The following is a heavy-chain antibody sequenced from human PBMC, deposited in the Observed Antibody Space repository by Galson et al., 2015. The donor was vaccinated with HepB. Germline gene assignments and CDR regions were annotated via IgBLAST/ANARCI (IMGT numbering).Heavy chain of an antibody. J-gene: IGHJ5*02. CDR1: GGTFSTYA. Sequence: SVKVSCKASGGTFSTYAISWVRQAPGQGLEWLGGIIPIFGTANHAQKFQGRVTITADESTTTAYMKLSSLRSEDTAVYYCARLRVPAALEPNWFDPWGQGTRVTVSS. CDR2: IIPIFGTA. D-gene: IGHD2-2*01. V-gene: IGHV1-69*13. CDR3: ARLRVPAALEPNWFDP.